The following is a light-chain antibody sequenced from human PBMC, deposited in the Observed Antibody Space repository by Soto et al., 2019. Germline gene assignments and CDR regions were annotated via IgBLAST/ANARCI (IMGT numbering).Light chain of an antibody. J-gene: IGKJ5*01. CDR2: DAS. V-gene: IGKV3-11*01. CDR3: QQRNNWPPDIT. CDR1: QTVSTY. Sequence: EIVLTQSPVTLSLSPGDRATLSCRASQTVSTYLAWYQQKPGQAPRLLIYDASNRATGIPARFSGSGSGTDFPLTISSLEPEDFAVDYWQQRNNWPPDITCGQGTRLDIK.